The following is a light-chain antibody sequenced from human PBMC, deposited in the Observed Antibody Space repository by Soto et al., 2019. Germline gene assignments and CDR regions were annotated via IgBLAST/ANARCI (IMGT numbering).Light chain of an antibody. V-gene: IGKV3-15*01. CDR1: QSVSSN. Sequence: EIVMTQSPATLSVSPGERATLSCRASQSVSSNLAWYQQKPGQAPRLLIYGASTRAPGIPARFSSSGSGTEFTLTISSLQSEDFAVYYCQQYNNWPPYTFGQGTKLEIK. CDR2: GAS. J-gene: IGKJ2*01. CDR3: QQYNNWPPYT.